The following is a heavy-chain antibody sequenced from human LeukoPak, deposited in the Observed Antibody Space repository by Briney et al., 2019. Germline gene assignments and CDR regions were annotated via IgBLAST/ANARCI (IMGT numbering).Heavy chain of an antibody. CDR3: AREGIVAPGSWG. Sequence: ASVKVSCKASGYTFTSYYMHWVRQAPGQGLEWMGIINPSGGSTSYAQKFQGRVTMTRDTSASTVYMELSSLRSEDTAVYYCAREGIVAPGSWGWGQGTLVTVSS. CDR1: GYTFTSYY. D-gene: IGHD1-26*01. CDR2: INPSGGST. J-gene: IGHJ4*02. V-gene: IGHV1-46*01.